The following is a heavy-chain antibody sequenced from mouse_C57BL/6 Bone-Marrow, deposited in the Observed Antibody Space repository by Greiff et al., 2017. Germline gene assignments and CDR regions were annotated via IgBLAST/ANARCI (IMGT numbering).Heavy chain of an antibody. V-gene: IGHV1-85*01. CDR2: IYPRDGST. Sequence: VQLQQSGPELVKPGASVKLSCKASGYTFTSYYMNWVKQRPGQGLEWIGWIYPRDGSTKYNEKFKGKATLTVDTSSSTAYMELHSLTSEDAAVYSCANYDGFAYWGQGTMVTVSA. CDR1: GYTFTSYY. J-gene: IGHJ3*01. CDR3: ANYDGFAY. D-gene: IGHD2-4*01.